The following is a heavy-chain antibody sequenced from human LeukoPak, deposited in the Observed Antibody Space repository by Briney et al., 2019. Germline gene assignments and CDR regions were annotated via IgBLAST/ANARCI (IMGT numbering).Heavy chain of an antibody. CDR1: GFTFSDYE. CDR2: ISISGTTI. D-gene: IGHD1-26*01. J-gene: IGHJ3*02. Sequence: PGGSLRLSCAASGFTFSDYEMNWVRQAPGKGLEWLSHISISGTTIHYADSVKGRFTISRDNAKSTLYLQMNSLRAEDTAVYYCARVRGGSGSSYAADAFDIWGQGTMVTVSS. CDR3: ARVRGGSGSSYAADAFDI. V-gene: IGHV3-48*03.